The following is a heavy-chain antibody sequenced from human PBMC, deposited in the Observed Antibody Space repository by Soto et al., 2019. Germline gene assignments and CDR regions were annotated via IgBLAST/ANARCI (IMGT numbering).Heavy chain of an antibody. Sequence: QVQLQESGPGVVKPSETLSLTCTVTGASVINDYWNWIRQPPGKGLEWIGFVYDSGSTSYNSSLKSRPTISLDTSKNQFSLKLSSVTAADTAVYYCVRQVGATGSYSYAVWGQGTMVTVSS. V-gene: IGHV4-59*02. CDR3: VRQVGATGSYSYAV. CDR1: GASVINDY. CDR2: VYDSGST. D-gene: IGHD1-26*01. J-gene: IGHJ3*01.